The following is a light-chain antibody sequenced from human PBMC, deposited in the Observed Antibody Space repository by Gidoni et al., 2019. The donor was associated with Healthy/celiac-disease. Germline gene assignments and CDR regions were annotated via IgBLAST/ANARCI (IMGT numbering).Light chain of an antibody. CDR3: QQHNNWPRT. Sequence: EIVMTQSPATLSVSPGERATLSCRASQSVSSNLAWYQQKPGQAPRLLIYGASTRATGIPARFSGSVSGTEFTLTISSLQSEDFAVYYCQQHNNWPRTFGQGTKVEIK. CDR1: QSVSSN. V-gene: IGKV3-15*01. J-gene: IGKJ1*01. CDR2: GAS.